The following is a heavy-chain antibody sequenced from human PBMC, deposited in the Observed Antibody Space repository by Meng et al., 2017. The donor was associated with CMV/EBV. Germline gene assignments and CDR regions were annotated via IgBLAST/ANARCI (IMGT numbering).Heavy chain of an antibody. V-gene: IGHV3-11*01. CDR1: GFTFSDYY. CDR3: ARDLLYGEGWFDP. Sequence: ASGFTFSDYYRTWIRQAPGKGLEWVSYISSSGGTIYYADSVKGRFTISRDNAKNSLYLQMSSLGAEDTAMYYCARDLLYGEGWFDPWGQGTLVTVSS. CDR2: ISSSGGTI. J-gene: IGHJ5*02. D-gene: IGHD4-17*01.